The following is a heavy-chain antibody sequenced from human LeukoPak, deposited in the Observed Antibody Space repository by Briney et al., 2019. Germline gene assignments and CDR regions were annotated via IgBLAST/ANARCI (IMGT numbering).Heavy chain of an antibody. V-gene: IGHV1-46*01. D-gene: IGHD1-26*01. Sequence: ASVTVSCKASGYIFTSYHMHWVRQAPGQGLEWMGIINPSGGSTSYAQMFQGRVTMTRDTSTSTVYMDLSSLRSEDTAVYYCAAGTRYSGSYFDYWGQGTLVTVSS. CDR2: INPSGGST. CDR1: GYIFTSYH. CDR3: AAGTRYSGSYFDY. J-gene: IGHJ4*02.